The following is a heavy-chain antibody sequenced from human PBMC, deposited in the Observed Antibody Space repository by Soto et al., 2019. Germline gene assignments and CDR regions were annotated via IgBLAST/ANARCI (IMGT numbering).Heavy chain of an antibody. Sequence: PSETLSLTCTVSGCSITSNFFYWGCIRRPPGKGLEWIGSIYRDGSTYYSPSLKSRVTISLDTSNNRFSPKLSSVTAADTAVYFCGKVLIGATGHTDFDSWGQGTQVT. V-gene: IGHV4-39*02. CDR2: IYRDGST. CDR3: GKVLIGATGHTDFDS. CDR1: GCSITSNFFY. J-gene: IGHJ4*02. D-gene: IGHD2-15*01.